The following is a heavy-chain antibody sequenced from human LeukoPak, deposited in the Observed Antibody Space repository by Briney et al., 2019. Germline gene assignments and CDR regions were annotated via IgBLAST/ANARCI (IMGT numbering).Heavy chain of an antibody. J-gene: IGHJ4*02. CDR3: ARLDSSSWYGPMDY. CDR1: GGSFSGYY. D-gene: IGHD6-13*01. CDR2: INHSGST. Sequence: SETLSLTCAVYGGSFSGYYWSWIRQPPGKGLEWIGEINHSGSTNYNPSLKSRVTISVDTSKNQFSLKLSSVTAADTAVYYCARLDSSSWYGPMDYWGQGTLVTVSS. V-gene: IGHV4-34*01.